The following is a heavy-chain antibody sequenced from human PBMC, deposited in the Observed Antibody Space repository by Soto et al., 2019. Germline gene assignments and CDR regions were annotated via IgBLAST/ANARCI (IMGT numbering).Heavy chain of an antibody. D-gene: IGHD3-22*01. CDR1: GGSISSGTYY. J-gene: IGHJ4*02. V-gene: IGHV4-39*07. CDR3: AREKGYDSSGYPDDY. CDR2: INYDGST. Sequence: SETLSLTCIVSGGSISSGTYYWGWIRQPPGKGLEWIATINYDGSTYYNPTLKSRVTISVDTSKNQFSLKLSSVTAADTAVYYCAREKGYDSSGYPDDYWGQGTLVTVSS.